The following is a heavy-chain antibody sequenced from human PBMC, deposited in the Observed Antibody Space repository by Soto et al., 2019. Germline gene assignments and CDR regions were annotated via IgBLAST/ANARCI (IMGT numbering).Heavy chain of an antibody. V-gene: IGHV1-69*05. J-gene: IGHJ6*02. D-gene: IGHD4-17*01. CDR3: ARGMAVTTLTYYYGMDV. CDR2: IIPIFGTA. Sequence: ASVKVSCKASGGTFSSYAISWVRQAPGQGLEWMGGIIPIFGTANYAQKFQGRVTMTRDTSTSTAYMELSSLRSEGTAVYYCARGMAVTTLTYYYGMDVWGQGTTVTVSS. CDR1: GGTFSSYA.